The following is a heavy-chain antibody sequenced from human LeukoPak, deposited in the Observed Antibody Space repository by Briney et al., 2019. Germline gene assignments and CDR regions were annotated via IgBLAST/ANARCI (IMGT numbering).Heavy chain of an antibody. Sequence: PGGSLRLSCAASGFTFSSYGMHWVRQAPGKGLEWVAVIWYGGSNKYYADSVKGRFTISRDNSKNTLYLQMNSLRAEDTAVYYCAKAASSASSRPSYYYMDVWGKGTTVTVSS. CDR1: GFTFSSYG. CDR2: IWYGGSNK. J-gene: IGHJ6*03. D-gene: IGHD6-13*01. CDR3: AKAASSASSRPSYYYMDV. V-gene: IGHV3-30*02.